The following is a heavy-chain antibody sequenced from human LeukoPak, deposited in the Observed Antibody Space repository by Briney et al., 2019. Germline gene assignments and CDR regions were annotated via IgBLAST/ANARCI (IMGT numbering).Heavy chain of an antibody. Sequence: PSETLSLTCTASGGSFSSYYWSWFRQTPGKGPEWMGYIYYSGSTKYNPSLKSRVTISVDRSKNQFSLKLNSVTAADTAVYYCARYWGVQLWPHWYFDLWGRGSLVTVSS. V-gene: IGHV4-59*01. CDR3: ARYWGVQLWPHWYFDL. CDR1: GGSFSSYY. J-gene: IGHJ2*01. D-gene: IGHD5-18*01. CDR2: IYYSGST.